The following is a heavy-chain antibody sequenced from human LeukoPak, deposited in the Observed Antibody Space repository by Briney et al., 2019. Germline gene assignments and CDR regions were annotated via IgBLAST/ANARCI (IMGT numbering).Heavy chain of an antibody. V-gene: IGHV1-69*13. Sequence: SVKVSCKASGGTFSSYAISWVRQDPGQGLEWMGGIIPIFGTANYAQKFQGRVTITADESTSTAYMELSSLRSEDTAVYYCARDKGVLRYFDWFQNWFDPWGQGTLLTVSS. CDR2: IIPIFGTA. J-gene: IGHJ5*02. D-gene: IGHD3-9*01. CDR1: GGTFSSYA. CDR3: ARDKGVLRYFDWFQNWFDP.